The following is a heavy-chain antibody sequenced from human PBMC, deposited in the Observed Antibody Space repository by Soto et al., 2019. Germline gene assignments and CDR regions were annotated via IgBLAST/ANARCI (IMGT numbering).Heavy chain of an antibody. V-gene: IGHV2-5*02. D-gene: IGHD6-6*01. Sequence: QITLKESGPTLVKPTQTLTLTCTFSGFSLSTSGVGVGWIRQPPGKALEWLALIYWDDDKRDSPSLKSRLTNTKDTPKNQVVLKRPNTDPVDTATYYCAHSAYSSSSYYFDYWGQGTLVTVSS. CDR1: GFSLSTSGVG. CDR3: AHSAYSSSSYYFDY. CDR2: IYWDDDK. J-gene: IGHJ4*02.